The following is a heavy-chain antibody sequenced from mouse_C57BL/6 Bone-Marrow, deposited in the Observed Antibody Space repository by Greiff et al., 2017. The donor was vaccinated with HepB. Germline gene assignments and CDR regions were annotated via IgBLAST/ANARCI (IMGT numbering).Heavy chain of an antibody. CDR1: GYTFTSYW. V-gene: IGHV1-69*01. Sequence: QVQLKQPGAELVMPGASVKLSCKASGYTFTSYWMHWVKQRPGQGLEWIGEIDPSDSYTNYNQKFKGKSTLTVDKSSSTAYMQLSSLTSEDSAVYYCARSGELRGFAYWGQGTLVTVSA. CDR2: IDPSDSYT. D-gene: IGHD3-2*02. J-gene: IGHJ3*01. CDR3: ARSGELRGFAY.